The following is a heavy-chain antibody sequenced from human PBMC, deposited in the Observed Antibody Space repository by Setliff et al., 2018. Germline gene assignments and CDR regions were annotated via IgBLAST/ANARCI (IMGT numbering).Heavy chain of an antibody. CDR2: ISSDGSSI. D-gene: IGHD6-13*01. J-gene: IGHJ4*02. V-gene: IGHV3-23*03. Sequence: PGGSLRLSCAASGLTFSSDAMTWVRQTPGKGLEWVSVISSDGSSIYYADSVKGRFTISRDNSKNTLCLQMNSLRAEDTAIYYCARCSSWHGHYPHFNYWGQGTLVTVSS. CDR1: GLTFSSDA. CDR3: ARCSSWHGHYPHFNY.